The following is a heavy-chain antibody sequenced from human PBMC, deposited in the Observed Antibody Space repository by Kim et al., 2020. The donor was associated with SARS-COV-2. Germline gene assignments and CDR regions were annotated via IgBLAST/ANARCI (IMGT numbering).Heavy chain of an antibody. CDR1: GFTFSNAW. Sequence: GGSLRLSCAASGFTFSNAWMSWVRQAPGKGLEWVGRIKSKTDGGTTDYAAPVKGRFTISRDDSKNTLYLQMNSLKTEDTAVYYCTTVVRGVIVKNFDYWGQGTLVTVSS. V-gene: IGHV3-15*01. CDR2: IKSKTDGGTT. CDR3: TTVVRGVIVKNFDY. J-gene: IGHJ4*02. D-gene: IGHD3-10*01.